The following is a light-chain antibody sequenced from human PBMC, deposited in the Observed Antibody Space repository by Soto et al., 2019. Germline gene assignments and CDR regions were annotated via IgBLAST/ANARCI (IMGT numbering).Light chain of an antibody. J-gene: IGKJ1*01. V-gene: IGKV3-15*01. Sequence: EIVMTQSPATLSVSPGERVTLSCRASLGISINLAWYQQRPGQAPRLLIYGASTRATGVPTRFSGSGSGTEFTLTISSLQSEDLAVYHCQQYNKWPQTFGQGTKGDIK. CDR2: GAS. CDR1: LGISIN. CDR3: QQYNKWPQT.